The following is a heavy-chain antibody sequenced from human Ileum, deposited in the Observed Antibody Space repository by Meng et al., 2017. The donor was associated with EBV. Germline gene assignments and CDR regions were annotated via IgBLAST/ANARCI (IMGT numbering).Heavy chain of an antibody. J-gene: IGHJ4*02. V-gene: IGHV4-31*11. CDR1: GGSISSGGYY. CDR3: ARNVPGTSAYYD. CDR2: IYYSGST. D-gene: IGHD3-22*01. Sequence: GKLQQSGPGLGRPSPTLSLTCAVSGGSISSGGYYWSWIRQPPGKGLEWIGYIYYSGSTSYNPSLKSRVTMSVDTSKNQFSLNLNSVTAVDTAVYYCARNVPGTSAYYDWGQGTLITVSS.